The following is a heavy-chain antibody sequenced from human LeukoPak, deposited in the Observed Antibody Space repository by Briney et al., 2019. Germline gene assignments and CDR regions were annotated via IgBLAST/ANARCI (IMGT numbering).Heavy chain of an antibody. V-gene: IGHV3-48*01. Sequence: WGSLRLSCAASGFTFSSYSMNWVRQAPGKGLEWVSYINSSSSTIYYADSVKGRFTISRDNAKNSLYLQMNSLRAEDTAVYYCARCARPWVVPAARVSDYYYYMDVWGKGTTVTVSS. J-gene: IGHJ6*03. D-gene: IGHD2-2*01. CDR2: INSSSSTI. CDR3: ARCARPWVVPAARVSDYYYYMDV. CDR1: GFTFSSYS.